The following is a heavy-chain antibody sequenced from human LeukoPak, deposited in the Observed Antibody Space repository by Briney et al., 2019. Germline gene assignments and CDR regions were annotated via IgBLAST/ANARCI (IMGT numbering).Heavy chain of an antibody. V-gene: IGHV1-24*01. CDR3: ATGVAGIDFDY. D-gene: IGHD6-19*01. CDR1: GYTFTSYG. Sequence: GASVKVSCKASGYTFTSYGISWVRQAPGKGLEWMGGFDPEDGETIYAQKFQGRVTMTEDTSTDTAYMELSSLRSEDTAVYYCATGVAGIDFDYWGQGTLVTVSS. CDR2: FDPEDGET. J-gene: IGHJ4*02.